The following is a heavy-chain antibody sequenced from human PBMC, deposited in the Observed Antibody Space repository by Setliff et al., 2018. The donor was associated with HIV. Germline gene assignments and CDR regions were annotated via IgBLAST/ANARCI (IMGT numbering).Heavy chain of an antibody. V-gene: IGHV3-23*01. D-gene: IGHD3-22*01. CDR2: IQSGGII. CDR3: AKLDYYDYSGSWARKVAIDF. CDR1: GLTLSSSA. J-gene: IGHJ3*01. Sequence: PGGSLRLSCAASGLTLSSSAMTWVRQKPWRGLEWVSLIQSGGIIYYADSVKGRFTISRDNSNNTLSLQMSSLRAEDTALYYCAKLDYYDYSGSWARKVAIDFWGRGTMVTVSS.